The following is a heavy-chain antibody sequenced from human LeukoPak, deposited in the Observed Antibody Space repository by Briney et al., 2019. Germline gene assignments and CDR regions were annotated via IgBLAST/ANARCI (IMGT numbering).Heavy chain of an antibody. J-gene: IGHJ4*02. CDR2: ISYDGSNK. CDR1: GFTFSSYA. Sequence: GGSLRLSCAASGFTFSSYAMHWVRQAPGKGLEWVAVISYDGSNKYYADSVKGRFTISRDDSKNTLYLQMNSLRAEDTAVYYCARQYYDYVWGSYRYPFDYWGQGTLVTVSS. V-gene: IGHV3-30-3*01. CDR3: ARQYYDYVWGSYRYPFDY. D-gene: IGHD3-16*02.